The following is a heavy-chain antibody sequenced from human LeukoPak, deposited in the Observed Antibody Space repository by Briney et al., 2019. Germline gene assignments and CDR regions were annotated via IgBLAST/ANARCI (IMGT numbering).Heavy chain of an antibody. D-gene: IGHD6-13*01. CDR1: GYTFTSYG. J-gene: IGHJ4*02. CDR2: ISAYNGNT. Sequence: ASVKVSCKASGYTFTSYGISWVRQAPGQGLEWMGWISAYNGNTNYAQKFQGRVTMTEDTSTDTAYMELSSLRSEDTAVYYCATAGIAALDYWGQGTLVTVSS. CDR3: ATAGIAALDY. V-gene: IGHV1-18*01.